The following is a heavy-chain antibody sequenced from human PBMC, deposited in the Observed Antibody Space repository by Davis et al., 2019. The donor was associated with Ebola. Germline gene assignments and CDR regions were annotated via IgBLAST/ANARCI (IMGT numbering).Heavy chain of an antibody. J-gene: IGHJ6*02. CDR1: GGSFSGYY. D-gene: IGHD3-10*01. Sequence: MPSETLSLTCDVYGGSFSGYYWSWIRQPPGKGLEWIGEINHSGSTNYNPSLKSRVTISVDTSKNQFSLKLSSVTAADTAVYYCARGRHMVRGTGRYYYGMDVWGQGTTVTVSS. V-gene: IGHV4-34*01. CDR2: INHSGST. CDR3: ARGRHMVRGTGRYYYGMDV.